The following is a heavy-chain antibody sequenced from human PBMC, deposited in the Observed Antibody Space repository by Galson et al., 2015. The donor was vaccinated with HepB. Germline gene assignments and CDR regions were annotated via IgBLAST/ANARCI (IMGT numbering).Heavy chain of an antibody. J-gene: IGHJ4*02. CDR3: ARYRSQGLDY. CDR2: INPDNANT. V-gene: IGHV1-3*01. D-gene: IGHD3-16*02. CDR1: GYTFTSYA. Sequence: SVKVSCKASGYTFTSYAIHWVRQAPGQRLEWMGCINPDNANTKYSQNFQGRVTLTGDTSARTAYMELTSLKSEDTAVYYGARYRSQGLDYWGQGTLVTVSS.